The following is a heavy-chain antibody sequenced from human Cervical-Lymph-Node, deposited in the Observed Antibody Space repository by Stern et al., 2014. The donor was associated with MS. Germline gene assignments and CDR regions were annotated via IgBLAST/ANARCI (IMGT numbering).Heavy chain of an antibody. J-gene: IGHJ6*02. D-gene: IGHD3-10*01. V-gene: IGHV4-59*01. CDR1: GGSITSYY. Sequence: QVQLQESGPGLVKPSETLSLTCTVSGGSITSYYWSWIRQPPGTGLEWIGHVYYSGSTNYNPSLKSRVTISVDTSKNQFSLKLRSVTAADTAVYYCARRGQYGSYPLYYYYGMDVWGQGTTVTVSS. CDR2: VYYSGST. CDR3: ARRGQYGSYPLYYYYGMDV.